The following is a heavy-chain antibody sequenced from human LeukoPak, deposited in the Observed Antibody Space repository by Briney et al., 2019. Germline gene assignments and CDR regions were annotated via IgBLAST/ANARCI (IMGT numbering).Heavy chain of an antibody. CDR2: ISSSGSTI. CDR1: GFTFSDYY. J-gene: IGHJ4*02. Sequence: GGSLRLSCAASGFTFSDYYMSWIRQAPGKGLEWVSYISSSGSTIYYADSVKGRFTISRDNAKNSLYLQMNSLRAEDTAVCYGAREVGYYYDRSGYLDYWGQGTLVTVSS. V-gene: IGHV3-11*01. D-gene: IGHD3-22*01. CDR3: AREVGYYYDRSGYLDY.